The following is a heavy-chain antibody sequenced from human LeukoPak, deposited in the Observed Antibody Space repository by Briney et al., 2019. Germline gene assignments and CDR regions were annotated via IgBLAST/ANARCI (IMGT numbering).Heavy chain of an antibody. CDR3: ARGNHHYYDSSGYYDTFDY. Sequence: SVKVSCKASGGTFSSYAISWVRQAPGQGLEWMGRIIPILGIANYAQKFQGRVTITADKSTSTAYMELSSLRSEDTAVYYCARGNHHYYDSSGYYDTFDYWGQGTLVTVSS. CDR1: GGTFSSYA. CDR2: IIPILGIA. D-gene: IGHD3-22*01. V-gene: IGHV1-69*04. J-gene: IGHJ4*02.